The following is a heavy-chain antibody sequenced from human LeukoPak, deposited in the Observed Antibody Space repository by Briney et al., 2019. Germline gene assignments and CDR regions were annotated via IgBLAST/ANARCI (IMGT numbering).Heavy chain of an antibody. CDR1: GYSFTSYW. V-gene: IGHV5-51*01. CDR3: ARPGSYGYWYFDY. Sequence: GESLKISCKGSGYSFTSYWIGWVRQVPGKGLEWMGIIYPGYSDTRYSPSFQGQVTISADKSISTAYLQWSSLKASDTAMYYCARPGSYGYWYFDYWGQGTLVTVSS. D-gene: IGHD5-18*01. J-gene: IGHJ4*02. CDR2: IYPGYSDT.